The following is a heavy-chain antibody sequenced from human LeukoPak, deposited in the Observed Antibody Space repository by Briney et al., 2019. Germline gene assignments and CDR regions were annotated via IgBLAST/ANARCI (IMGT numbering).Heavy chain of an antibody. J-gene: IGHJ6*02. CDR1: GYTFTNYY. CDR3: ARDTRTMTAVTRGQHYYYGLDV. Sequence: ASARVSCKASGYTFTNYYLHWVRQAPGHGLEWMAIINPSDGGTYYEQKLQGRVTVTRDTSTSTVYMELSSLSSEDTAVYYCARDTRTMTAVTRGQHYYYGLDVWGQGTTVTVSS. D-gene: IGHD4-17*01. V-gene: IGHV1-46*01. CDR2: INPSDGGT.